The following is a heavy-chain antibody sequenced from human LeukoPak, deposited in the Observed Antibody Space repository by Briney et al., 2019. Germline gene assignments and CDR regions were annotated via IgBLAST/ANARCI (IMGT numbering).Heavy chain of an antibody. CDR1: GGSISTYY. J-gene: IGHJ4*02. V-gene: IGHV4-59*08. CDR2: IHYSGST. D-gene: IGHD5-18*01. CDR3: ARGYGELDY. Sequence: SETLSLTCTLSGGSISTYYWSWIRQPPGKGLEWIGYIHYSGSTKYSPSLKSRVIISVDTSKNQFSLKLSSVTAADTAVYYCARGYGELDYWGLGTLVTVFS.